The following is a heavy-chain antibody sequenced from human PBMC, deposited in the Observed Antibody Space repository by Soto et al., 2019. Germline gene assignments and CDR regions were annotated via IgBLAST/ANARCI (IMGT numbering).Heavy chain of an antibody. CDR2: ISGDGVT. Sequence: EVQLLESGGGLVQPGGSLRLSCAVSGITFSTYFMTWVRQAPGKGLEWVSGISGDGVTFYSDSVKGRFTISRDNSKNTLSLQMNSLGAEDTAVYYCATLYDYIWGSYRRPPYQSDYWGQGTLVTVSS. J-gene: IGHJ4*02. D-gene: IGHD3-16*02. CDR3: ATLYDYIWGSYRRPPYQSDY. CDR1: GITFSTYF. V-gene: IGHV3-23*01.